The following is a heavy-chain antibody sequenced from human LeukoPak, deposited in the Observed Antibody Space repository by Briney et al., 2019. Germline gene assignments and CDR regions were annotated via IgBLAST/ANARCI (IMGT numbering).Heavy chain of an antibody. CDR1: GFTSSSYW. J-gene: IGHJ4*02. D-gene: IGHD6-19*01. CDR3: AAGSGWSIEY. Sequence: PGGSLRLSCAAPGFTSSSYWMSWVRQAPGKGLEWVSNIKHDGSERNYMESVKGRFTISRDNVNNSLHLQMNNLRAEDTAVYYCAAGSGWSIEYWGQGTLVTVSS. V-gene: IGHV3-7*03. CDR2: IKHDGSER.